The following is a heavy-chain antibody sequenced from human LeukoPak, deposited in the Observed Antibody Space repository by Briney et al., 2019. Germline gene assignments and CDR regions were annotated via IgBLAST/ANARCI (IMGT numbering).Heavy chain of an antibody. D-gene: IGHD4-17*01. J-gene: IGHJ4*02. CDR2: ISISSSYI. CDR3: ARVIGSYGDSAY. CDR1: GFTFSSYS. Sequence: GGSLRVSCAASGFTFSSYSMIWVRQAPGKGLEWVSSISISSSYIFYADSVRGRFTISRDNAKNSLYLQMNSLRAEDTAVYYCARVIGSYGDSAYWGQGTLVTVSS. V-gene: IGHV3-21*01.